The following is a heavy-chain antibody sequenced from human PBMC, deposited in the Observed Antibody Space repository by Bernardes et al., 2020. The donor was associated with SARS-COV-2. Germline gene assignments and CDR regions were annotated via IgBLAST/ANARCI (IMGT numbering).Heavy chain of an antibody. Sequence: SETLSLTCFVSGSSISTYYWGWIRQAPGKGLEWIGHILYSGNTNYNPSLSSRITMLVDTSKNQFSLKLQSVTATDTAVYYCVRRWENAFDIWGLGKKVTVSS. J-gene: IGHJ3*02. CDR1: GSSISTYY. V-gene: IGHV4-59*08. CDR2: ILYSGNT. CDR3: VRRWENAFDI. D-gene: IGHD1-26*01.